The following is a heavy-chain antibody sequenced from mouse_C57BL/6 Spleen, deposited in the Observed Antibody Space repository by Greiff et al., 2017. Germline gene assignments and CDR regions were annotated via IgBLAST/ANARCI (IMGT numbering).Heavy chain of an antibody. V-gene: IGHV1-22*01. D-gene: IGHD1-1*01. J-gene: IGHJ2*01. CDR1: GYTFTDYY. CDR3: ARYVGSSYVRGFYFYH. CDR2: INPNNGGT. Sequence: EVQRVESGPELVKPGASVKMSCKASGYTFTDYYMHWVKQSHGKSLEWIGYINPNNGGTSYNQKFKGKATLTGNKSSSTAYMGLRSLTSENSAVYYCARYVGSSYVRGFYFYHWAQGTTLTVS.